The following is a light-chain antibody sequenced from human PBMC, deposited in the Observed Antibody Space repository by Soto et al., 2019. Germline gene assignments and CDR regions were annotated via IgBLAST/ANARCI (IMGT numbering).Light chain of an antibody. CDR1: SGHSNYA. Sequence: QLVLTQSPSASASLGASVKHTCTLSSGHSNYAIAWHQQQPEKGPRYLMKVNSGGSHIKGDGIPDRFSGSSSGAERYLFISSLQSEDEADYYCQTWGTGSAIVVFGGGTQLTVL. CDR3: QTWGTGSAIVV. J-gene: IGLJ7*01. CDR2: VNSGGSH. V-gene: IGLV4-69*01.